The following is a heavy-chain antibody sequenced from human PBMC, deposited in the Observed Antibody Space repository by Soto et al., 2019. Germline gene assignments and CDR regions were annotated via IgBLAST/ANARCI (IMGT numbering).Heavy chain of an antibody. D-gene: IGHD5-12*01. CDR2: IYPGGSDA. J-gene: IGHJ3*02. CDR1: GYSFSTHW. Sequence: GESLKISCKGSGYSFSTHWLAWVRQMPGKGLEYMGIIYPGGSDARYSPSFQGQVTLSADKSISTAYLQWTSLKASDTAIYFCARARVSTPRLEDPFDIWGQGTMVTVSS. CDR3: ARARVSTPRLEDPFDI. V-gene: IGHV5-51*01.